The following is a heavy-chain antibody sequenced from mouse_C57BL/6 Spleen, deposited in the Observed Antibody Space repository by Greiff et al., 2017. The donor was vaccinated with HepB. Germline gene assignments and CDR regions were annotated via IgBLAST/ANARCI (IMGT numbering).Heavy chain of an antibody. V-gene: IGHV1-22*01. Sequence: EVQLQQSGPELVKPGASVKMSCKASGYTFTDYNMHWVKQSHGKSLEWIGYINPNNGGTSYNQKFKGKATLTVNKSSSTAYMELRSLTSEDSAVYYCASTPYYYGSSYYYAMDYWGQGTSVTVSS. CDR1: GYTFTDYN. CDR2: INPNNGGT. D-gene: IGHD1-1*01. J-gene: IGHJ4*01. CDR3: ASTPYYYGSSYYYAMDY.